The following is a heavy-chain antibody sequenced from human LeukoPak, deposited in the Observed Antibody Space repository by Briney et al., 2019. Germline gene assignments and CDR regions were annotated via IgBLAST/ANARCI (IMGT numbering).Heavy chain of an antibody. J-gene: IGHJ4*02. CDR3: AGFYDSSGYLFDY. Sequence: GGSLRLSCAASGFTFSSYSMNWVRQAPGKGLEWVSSISSSSSYIYYADSVKGRFTIFRDNAKNSLYLQMNSLRAEDTAVYYCAGFYDSSGYLFDYWGQGTLVTVSS. V-gene: IGHV3-21*01. D-gene: IGHD3-22*01. CDR2: ISSSSSYI. CDR1: GFTFSSYS.